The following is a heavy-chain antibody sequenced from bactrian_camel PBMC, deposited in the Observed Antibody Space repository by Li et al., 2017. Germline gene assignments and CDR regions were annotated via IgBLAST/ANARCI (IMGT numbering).Heavy chain of an antibody. Sequence: QLVESGGGSVQAGGSLRLSCAASGYIHTTFCMGWFRQAPGKERERVAAIYTGDDSTYYSDFAKDRFSISHDNAKKTLTLQMNSLKPEDTATYYCAADRGFCPRDGSNWYDFTYWGQGTQVTVS. J-gene: IGHJ4*01. V-gene: IGHV3S28*01. CDR1: GYIHTTFC. D-gene: IGHD6*01. CDR2: IYTGDDST. CDR3: AADRGFCPRDGSNWYDFTY.